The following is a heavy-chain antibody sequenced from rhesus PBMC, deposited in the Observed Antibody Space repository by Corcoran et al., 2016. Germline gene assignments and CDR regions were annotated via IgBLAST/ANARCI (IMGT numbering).Heavy chain of an antibody. J-gene: IGHJ4*01. D-gene: IGHD3-28*01. V-gene: IGHV3S5*01. Sequence: EVQLVESGGGLVQPGGSLRLSCAASGFTFSSYGMSWVRQAPGKGLVGVSYISYGCGSTYDPDSVKGRFTISRDNSKNTLSLQMNSLRAEDTAVYYCAKRGGRTYYYDSGYYLHWGQGVLVTVSS. CDR1: GFTFSSYG. CDR2: ISYGCGST. CDR3: AKRGGRTYYYDSGYYLH.